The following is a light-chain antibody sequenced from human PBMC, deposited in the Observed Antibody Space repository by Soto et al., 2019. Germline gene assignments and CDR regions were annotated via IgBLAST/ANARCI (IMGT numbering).Light chain of an antibody. V-gene: IGKV1-9*01. CDR2: AAS. CDR1: QAISDS. J-gene: IGKJ2*01. Sequence: IPLTQSPSSLSASVGDRVTITCRASQAISDSLVWYQQNPGQAPKLLIYAASTLQSGVPSRFSGSGSGTDFTLTISSLLPADFATYYCHQFKSYPYTFGQGTKLEI. CDR3: HQFKSYPYT.